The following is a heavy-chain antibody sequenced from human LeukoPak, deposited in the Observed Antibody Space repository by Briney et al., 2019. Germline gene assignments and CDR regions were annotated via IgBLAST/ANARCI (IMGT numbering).Heavy chain of an antibody. CDR2: IYYSGST. Sequence: SETLSLTCTISGGSITGSSYYWGWIRQSPGKGLERVGSIYYSGSTYYNSSLKSRVTISIDTSKNHFSLRLTSVTASDTAVYFCTRGSYDVLTGRSTLGEYWGQGTLVAVSS. D-gene: IGHD3-9*01. CDR1: GGSITGSSYY. J-gene: IGHJ4*02. V-gene: IGHV4-39*02. CDR3: TRGSYDVLTGRSTLGEY.